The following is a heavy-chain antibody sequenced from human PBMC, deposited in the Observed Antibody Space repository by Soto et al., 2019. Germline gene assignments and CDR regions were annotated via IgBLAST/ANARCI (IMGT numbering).Heavy chain of an antibody. J-gene: IGHJ4*02. CDR1: GFTFSNYA. Sequence: EVQLLESGGGLVQPGGSLRLSCAASGFTFSNYAMNWVRQAPGKGLEWVSAISGSGRNTYYADSVKGRSTISRDDSKNTLYLQMNSLIAEDTALYYCSTAPTSGWPYYSDYWGQGTLVTVSS. V-gene: IGHV3-23*01. D-gene: IGHD6-19*01. CDR2: ISGSGRNT. CDR3: STAPTSGWPYYSDY.